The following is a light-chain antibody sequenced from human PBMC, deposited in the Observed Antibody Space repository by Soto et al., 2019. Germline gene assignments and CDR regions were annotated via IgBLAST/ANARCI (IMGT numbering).Light chain of an antibody. J-gene: IGKJ1*01. CDR2: DAS. V-gene: IGKV1-5*01. CDR1: QSISSW. Sequence: DIQMTQAPSTLSASVGDRVTITCRASQSISSWLAWYQQKPGKAPKLLIYDASSLESGIPSRFSGSGSGTEFTLTISSLQPDVFATYYCQQYNSYSPLTFGQGTKVEIK. CDR3: QQYNSYSPLT.